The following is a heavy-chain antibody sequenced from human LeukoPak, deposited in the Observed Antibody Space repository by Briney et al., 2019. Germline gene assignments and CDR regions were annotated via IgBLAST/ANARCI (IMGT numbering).Heavy chain of an antibody. V-gene: IGHV3-23*01. Sequence: PGGSLRLSCAASVYTFSNHAMSWVPDAPGKGLEWVSGIMISGENTHYAESVKGRFTLSRDTSKNTLSLQMNTVRVQHTRVYLCAKRLWSSSRRVYVPFDYCGQGTLVTVSS. CDR1: VYTFSNHA. D-gene: IGHD3-10*01. J-gene: IGHJ4*02. CDR3: AKRLWSSSRRVYVPFDY. CDR2: IMISGENT.